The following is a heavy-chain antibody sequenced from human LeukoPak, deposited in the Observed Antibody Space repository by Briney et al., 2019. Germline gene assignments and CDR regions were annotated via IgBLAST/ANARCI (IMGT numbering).Heavy chain of an antibody. D-gene: IGHD1-26*01. Sequence: GGSLRLSCAASGFTFSSYWMSWVRQAPGKGLEWVANIKQDGSEKYYVDSVKGRFTISRDNAKNSLYLQMNSLRAEDTAVYYCARVESWELQAEYFQHWGQGTLVTVSS. J-gene: IGHJ1*01. V-gene: IGHV3-7*01. CDR3: ARVESWELQAEYFQH. CDR2: IKQDGSEK. CDR1: GFTFSSYW.